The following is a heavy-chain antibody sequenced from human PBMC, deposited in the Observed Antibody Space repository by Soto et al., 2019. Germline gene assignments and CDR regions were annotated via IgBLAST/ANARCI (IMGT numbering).Heavy chain of an antibody. CDR3: ARDRNYDAFDY. V-gene: IGHV1-2*02. CDR2: IDPNSGVT. D-gene: IGHD1-7*01. CDR1: GYTFTDYY. J-gene: IGHJ4*02. Sequence: ASVKVSCKASGYTFTDYYIHWVRQAPGQGLEWMGWIDPNSGVTKYGQKFQGRVTMTRDASISTAYMELTRLTSDDTAIFSCARDRNYDAFDYWGQGTLLTVSS.